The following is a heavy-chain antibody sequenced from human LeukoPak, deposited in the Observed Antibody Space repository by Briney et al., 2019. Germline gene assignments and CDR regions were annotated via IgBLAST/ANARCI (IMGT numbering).Heavy chain of an antibody. CDR3: AKGWTTVGGHYSDY. D-gene: IGHD4-23*01. V-gene: IGHV3-23*01. CDR1: GFTFSSYA. Sequence: GGSLRLSCAASGFTFSSYAMSWVRQAPGKGLEWVSAISGSGGSAYYADSVKGRFTISRDNSKNTLYLQMNSLRAEDTAVYYCAKGWTTVGGHYSDYWGQGTLVTVSS. CDR2: ISGSGGSA. J-gene: IGHJ4*02.